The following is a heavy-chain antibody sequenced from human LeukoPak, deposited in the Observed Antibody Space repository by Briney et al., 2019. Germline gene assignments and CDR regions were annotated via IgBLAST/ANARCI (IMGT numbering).Heavy chain of an antibody. Sequence: SETLSLTCAVSGGSISSNNWWNWVRQPPGKGLEWIGEIYHSGSTNYNPSLKSRVTISVDKSKNQLFLKLNSVTAADTAVYYCATCPRGWNFYYYYYYMDVWGKGTTVTVSS. J-gene: IGHJ6*03. CDR3: ATCPRGWNFYYYYYYMDV. D-gene: IGHD1-7*01. CDR1: GGSISSNNW. CDR2: IYHSGST. V-gene: IGHV4-4*02.